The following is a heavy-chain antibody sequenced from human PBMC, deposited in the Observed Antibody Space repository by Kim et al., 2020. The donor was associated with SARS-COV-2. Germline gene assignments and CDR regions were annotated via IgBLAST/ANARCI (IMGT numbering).Heavy chain of an antibody. D-gene: IGHD4-17*01. CDR1: GGSISSASYY. Sequence: SETLSLTCTVSGGSISSASYYWSWIRQPAGKGLEWIGRVYTSGSTNYNPSLKSRVTILIDTSKNQFSLKLISVTAADTAIYYCAREGGAATVSPPAPHSDFDYWGQGSLVTVSS. CDR3: AREGGAATVSPPAPHSDFDY. V-gene: IGHV4-61*02. CDR2: VYTSGST. J-gene: IGHJ4*02.